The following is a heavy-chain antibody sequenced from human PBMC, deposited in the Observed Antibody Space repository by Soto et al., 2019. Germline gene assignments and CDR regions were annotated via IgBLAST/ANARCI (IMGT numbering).Heavy chain of an antibody. CDR2: INHSGST. CDR1: GGSFSGYY. Sequence: WETLSPTCAVYGGSFSGYYWSWIRQPPGKGLEWIGEINHSGSTNYNPSLKSRVTISVDTSKNQFSLKLSSVTAADTAVYYCARGYDSWSGYYYYYYGMDVWGQGTTVTVSS. V-gene: IGHV4-34*01. J-gene: IGHJ6*02. D-gene: IGHD3-3*01. CDR3: ARGYDSWSGYYYYYYGMDV.